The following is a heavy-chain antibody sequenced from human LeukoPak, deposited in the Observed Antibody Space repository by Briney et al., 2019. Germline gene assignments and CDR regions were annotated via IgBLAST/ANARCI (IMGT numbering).Heavy chain of an antibody. Sequence: GGSLRLSCAVSGFTFSSYWMNWVRQAPGKGLEWVANINQNGSDKYYVESVKGRFTISRDNAKNSLYLQMNGLRDEDTAAYYCARGAGWPNWGQGTLVTVSS. V-gene: IGHV3-7*01. CDR3: ARGAGWPN. D-gene: IGHD6-19*01. CDR1: GFTFSSYW. J-gene: IGHJ4*02. CDR2: INQNGSDK.